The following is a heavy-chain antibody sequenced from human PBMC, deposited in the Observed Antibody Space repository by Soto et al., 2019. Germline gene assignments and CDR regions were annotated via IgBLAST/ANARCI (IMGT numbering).Heavy chain of an antibody. V-gene: IGHV1-18*01. Sequence: GASVKVSCKASGYTFTSYGISWVRQAPGQGLEWMGWISAYNGNTNYAQKLQGRVTMTTDTSTSTAYMELRSLRSDDTAVYYCARDCSSTSCHKYYYYGMDVWGQGTTVTVSS. J-gene: IGHJ6*02. CDR3: ARDCSSTSCHKYYYYGMDV. D-gene: IGHD2-2*02. CDR1: GYTFTSYG. CDR2: ISAYNGNT.